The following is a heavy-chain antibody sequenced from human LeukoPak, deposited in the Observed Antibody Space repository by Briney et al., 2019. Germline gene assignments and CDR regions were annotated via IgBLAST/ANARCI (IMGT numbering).Heavy chain of an antibody. CDR1: GFTFSSYS. CDR2: LSGSGKYT. J-gene: IGHJ4*02. D-gene: IGHD3-16*01. CDR3: AKSRATGAYPGRFDY. V-gene: IGHV3-23*01. Sequence: AGGSLRLSCAASGFTFSSYSMNWVRQAPGRGLEWVSSLSGSGKYTFYADSVKGRFTISRDNSRNELFLQMNSLTSGDTAEYYCAKSRATGAYPGRFDYWGLGILVTVSS.